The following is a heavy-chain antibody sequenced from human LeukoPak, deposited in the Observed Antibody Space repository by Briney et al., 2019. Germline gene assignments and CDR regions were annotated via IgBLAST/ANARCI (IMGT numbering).Heavy chain of an antibody. D-gene: IGHD4-17*01. V-gene: IGHV4-61*02. J-gene: IGHJ4*02. CDR1: VGSISSSSYY. Sequence: SETLSLTCTVSVGSISSSSYYYSWIRQPAGRGLEWIGRIYTSGSTNYNPSLKSRVTMSVDTSKNQFSLKLSSVTAADTAVYYCARAGYYGDSLPFDYWGQGTLVTVSS. CDR3: ARAGYYGDSLPFDY. CDR2: IYTSGST.